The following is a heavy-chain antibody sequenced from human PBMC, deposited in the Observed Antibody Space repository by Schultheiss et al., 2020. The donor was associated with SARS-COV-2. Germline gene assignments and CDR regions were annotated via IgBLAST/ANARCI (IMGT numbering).Heavy chain of an antibody. J-gene: IGHJ3*02. CDR2: IYPGDSDI. Sequence: GGSLRLSCKGSGYSFTSYWIGWVRQMPGKGLEWMGIIYPGDSDIRYSPSFQGQVTISADKSITTAYLQWSSLKASDTAMYYCARFVRVATTRSYYYDSSGYYYDAFDIWGQGTMVTVSS. D-gene: IGHD3-22*01. CDR3: ARFVRVATTRSYYYDSSGYYYDAFDI. CDR1: GYSFTSYW. V-gene: IGHV5-51*01.